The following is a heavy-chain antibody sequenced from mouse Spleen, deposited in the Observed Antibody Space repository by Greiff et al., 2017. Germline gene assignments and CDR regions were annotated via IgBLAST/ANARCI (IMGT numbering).Heavy chain of an antibody. CDR2: INPSTGGT. CDR3: AREGIYYYGSSYENYAMDY. V-gene: IGHV1-42*01. CDR1: GYSFTGYY. D-gene: IGHD1-1*01. J-gene: IGHJ4*01. Sequence: VQLQQSGPELVKPGASVKISCKASGYSFTGYYMNWVKQSPEKSLEWIGEINPSTGGTTYNQKFKAKATLTVDKSSSTAYMQLKSLTSEDSAVYYCAREGIYYYGSSYENYAMDYWGQGTSVTVSS.